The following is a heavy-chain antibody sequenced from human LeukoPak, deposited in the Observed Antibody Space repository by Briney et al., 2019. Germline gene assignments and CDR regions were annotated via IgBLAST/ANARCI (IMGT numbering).Heavy chain of an antibody. CDR1: GFTFSSYG. V-gene: IGHV3-30*03. CDR2: ILYDGRST. J-gene: IGHJ4*02. CDR3: ARDGGYCSSTSCQFDFDY. Sequence: GGSLRLSCAASGFTFSSYGMHWVRQAPGKGLEWVAIILYDGRSTYYADSVKGRFTISRDNAKNSLYLQMNSLRAEDTALYYCARDGGYCSSTSCQFDFDYWGQGTLVTVSS. D-gene: IGHD2-2*01.